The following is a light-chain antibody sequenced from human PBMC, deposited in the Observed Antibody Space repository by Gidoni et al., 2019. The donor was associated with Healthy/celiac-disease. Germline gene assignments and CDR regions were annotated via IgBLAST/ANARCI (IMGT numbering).Light chain of an antibody. CDR2: GAS. J-gene: IGKJ2*02. V-gene: IGKV3-20*01. CDR3: QQYGSSPCT. Sequence: EIVLTQSPGTLSSSPGERATLSCRASQSVSSSYLAWYQQRPGQAPRLLIYGASSRATSIPDRFSGSGSGTDFTLTISRLEPEDFAVYYCQQYGSSPCTFGQGTKLEIK. CDR1: QSVSSSY.